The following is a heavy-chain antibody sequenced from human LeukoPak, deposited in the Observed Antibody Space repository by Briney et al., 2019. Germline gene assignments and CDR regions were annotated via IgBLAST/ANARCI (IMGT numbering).Heavy chain of an antibody. CDR2: ISAYNGHT. CDR3: ARVAPNRRYCSGGTCLNSFDY. V-gene: IGHV1-18*01. D-gene: IGHD2-15*01. Sequence: GASVKVSCKASGYTFTSYGISWVRQAPGQGLEWMGWISAYNGHTNYAQRLQGRVTMTTDTSTGTAYMELRSLRSDDTAVYYCARVAPNRRYCSGGTCLNSFDYWGQGTLVTVSS. J-gene: IGHJ4*02. CDR1: GYTFTSYG.